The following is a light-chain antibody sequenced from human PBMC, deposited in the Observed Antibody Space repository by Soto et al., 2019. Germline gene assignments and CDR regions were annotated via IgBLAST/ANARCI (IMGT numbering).Light chain of an antibody. CDR3: AAWDDSLVV. CDR1: SSNIGSAY. Sequence: QSVLTQPPSASGTPGQTVTISCSGSSSNIGSAYIYWYQHLPGTAPKLLIYRNNQRPSGVPDRFSASKSGTSASLAISGLRSEDEADYYCAAWDDSLVVFGGGTQLTVL. CDR2: RNN. V-gene: IGLV1-47*01. J-gene: IGLJ2*01.